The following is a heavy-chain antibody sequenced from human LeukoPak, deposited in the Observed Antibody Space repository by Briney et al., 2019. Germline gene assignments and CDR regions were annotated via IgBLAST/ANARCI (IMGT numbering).Heavy chain of an antibody. CDR2: IIPIFGTA. CDR3: ARPDHYYYYYYMDV. Sequence: SVKVSCKASGGTFSSYAISWVRRAPGQGHEWMGGIIPIFGTANYAQKFQGRVTITADESTSTAYMELSSLRSEDTAVYYCARPDHYYYYYYMDVWGKGTMVTVSS. J-gene: IGHJ6*03. CDR1: GGTFSSYA. V-gene: IGHV1-69*13.